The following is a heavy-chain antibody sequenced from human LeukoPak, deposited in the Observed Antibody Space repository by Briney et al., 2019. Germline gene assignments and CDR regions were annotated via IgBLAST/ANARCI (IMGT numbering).Heavy chain of an antibody. V-gene: IGHV4-30-4*01. CDR2: IYYSGST. D-gene: IGHD1-1*01. J-gene: IGHJ3*02. CDR1: GGSISSGDYY. Sequence: SQTLSLTCTVSGGSISSGDYYWSWIRQPPGKGLEWIGYIYYSGSTYYNPSLKSRVTISVDTSKNQFSLKLSSVTAADTAVYYCARQLGSKNAFDIWGQGTMVTVSS. CDR3: ARQLGSKNAFDI.